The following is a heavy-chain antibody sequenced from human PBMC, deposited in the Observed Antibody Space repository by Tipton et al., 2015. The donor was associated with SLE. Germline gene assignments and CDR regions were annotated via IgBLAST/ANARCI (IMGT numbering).Heavy chain of an antibody. CDR1: GFTFSSYE. J-gene: IGHJ6*02. CDR2: ISSSSSTI. CDR3: ARESEFDFWSGYSNYYGMDV. D-gene: IGHD3-3*01. V-gene: IGHV3-48*03. Sequence: GSLRLSCAASGFTFSSYEMNWVRQAPGKGLEWVSYISSSSSTIYYADSVKGRFTISRDNAKNSLYLQMNSLRAEDTAVYYCARESEFDFWSGYSNYYGMDVWGQGTTVTVSS.